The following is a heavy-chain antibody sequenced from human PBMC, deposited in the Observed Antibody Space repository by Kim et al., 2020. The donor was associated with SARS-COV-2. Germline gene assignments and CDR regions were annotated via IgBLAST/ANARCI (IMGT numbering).Heavy chain of an antibody. V-gene: IGHV3-30*18. CDR2: ISYDGSNK. D-gene: IGHD1-20*01. J-gene: IGHJ4*02. Sequence: GGSLRLSCAPSGFTFSSYGMHWVRQAPGKGLEWVAVISYDGSNKYYADSVKGRFTISRDNSKNTLYLQMNSLRAEDTAVYYCAKDHRYNWNQPGTDWGQGTLVTVSS. CDR1: GFTFSSYG. CDR3: AKDHRYNWNQPGTD.